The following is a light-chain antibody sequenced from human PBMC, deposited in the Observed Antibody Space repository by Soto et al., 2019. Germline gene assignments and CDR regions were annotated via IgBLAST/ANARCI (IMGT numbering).Light chain of an antibody. Sequence: EIVLTQSPDTLSLSPGERATLSCRASQSVISTYLAWYQQKPGQAPRLLIYGASSRATGIPDRFSGSGSGTDFTLTISRLEPEDFAVYYCQQYVAPQRTFGQETKVEIK. V-gene: IGKV3-20*01. J-gene: IGKJ1*01. CDR2: GAS. CDR1: QSVISTY. CDR3: QQYVAPQRT.